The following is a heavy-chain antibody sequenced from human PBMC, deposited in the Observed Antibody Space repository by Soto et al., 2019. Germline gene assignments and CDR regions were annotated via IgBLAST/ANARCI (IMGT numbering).Heavy chain of an antibody. V-gene: IGHV1-46*03. D-gene: IGHD4-17*01. CDR3: ARVAGIEERLWYFDL. J-gene: IGHJ2*01. CDR2: VNASGGTT. CDR1: GFTFTRYY. Sequence: QLQLVQSRAEVKKPGASVKVSCKASGFTFTRYYLHWVRQAPGQGLEWMGIVNASGGTTSYAQKFQGRVTMTRDTSTSTVYMDLSSLRSEDTAVYYCARVAGIEERLWYFDLWARGTLVTVSS.